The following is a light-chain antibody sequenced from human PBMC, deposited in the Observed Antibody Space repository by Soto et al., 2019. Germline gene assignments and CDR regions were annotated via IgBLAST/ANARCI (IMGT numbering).Light chain of an antibody. J-gene: IGKJ1*01. CDR3: QHYNDWPPTWT. V-gene: IGKV3-15*01. CDR1: QSVSSK. Sequence: EIVMTKSPATLSVSPGERATLSCRASQSVSSKLAWYQQKPGQPPRVLIYSASTRATGIPARFSGSWSGTEFTLTISSLQSEDFAVYYCQHYNDWPPTWTVGQGTRVEIK. CDR2: SAS.